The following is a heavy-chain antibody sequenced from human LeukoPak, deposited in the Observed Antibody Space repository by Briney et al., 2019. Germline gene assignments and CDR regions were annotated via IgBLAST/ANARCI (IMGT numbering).Heavy chain of an antibody. CDR2: ISYSGST. CDR3: ARHGCSGGSCYITG. CDR1: GGSVSSGSYY. V-gene: IGHV4-61*03. J-gene: IGHJ4*02. D-gene: IGHD2-15*01. Sequence: SETLSLTCTVSGGSVSSGSYYWSWIRQPPGKGLEWIGYISYSGSTNYNPSLKSRVTISVDTSKNHFSLKLSSVTAADTAVYYCARHGCSGGSCYITGWGQGTLVTVSS.